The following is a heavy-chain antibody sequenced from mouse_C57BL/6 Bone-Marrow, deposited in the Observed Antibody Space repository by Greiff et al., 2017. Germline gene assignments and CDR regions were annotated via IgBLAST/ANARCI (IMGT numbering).Heavy chain of an antibody. CDR2: IDPSDSYT. CDR3: ARERLSGYFDV. Sequence: LQQPGAELVMPGASVKLSCKASGYTFTSYWMHWVKQRPGQGLEWIGEIDPSDSYTNYNQKFKGKSTLTVDKSSSTAYMQLSSLTSEDSAVYYCARERLSGYFDVWGTGTTVTVSS. CDR1: GYTFTSYW. D-gene: IGHD2-2*01. V-gene: IGHV1-69*01. J-gene: IGHJ1*03.